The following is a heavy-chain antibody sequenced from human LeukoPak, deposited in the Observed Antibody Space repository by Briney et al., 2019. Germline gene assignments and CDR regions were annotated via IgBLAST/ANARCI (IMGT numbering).Heavy chain of an antibody. CDR3: ATDSSSGWLPAFDY. CDR2: FDPEDGET. CDR1: GDTLTELS. V-gene: IGHV1-24*01. D-gene: IGHD6-19*01. J-gene: IGHJ4*02. Sequence: ASVKVSCKVSGDTLTELSMHWVRQAPGKGLEWMGGFDPEDGETIYAQKFQGRVTMTEDTSTDTAYMELSSLRSEDTAVYYCATDSSSGWLPAFDYWGQGTLVTVSS.